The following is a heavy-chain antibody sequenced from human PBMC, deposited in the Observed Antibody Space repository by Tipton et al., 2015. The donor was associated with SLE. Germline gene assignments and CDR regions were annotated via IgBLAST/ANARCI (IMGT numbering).Heavy chain of an antibody. CDR2: IYFSGST. CDR1: GGSISRFY. D-gene: IGHD4-17*01. J-gene: IGHJ4*02. Sequence: TLSLTCTVSGGSISRFYWSWIRQPPGKGLEWIGYIYFSGSTNYNPPLKSRVTLSVDTSKNQFSLKLSSVTAADTAVYYCARDPSYGDYEGPYYFDYWGQGTLVTVSS. CDR3: ARDPSYGDYEGPYYFDY. V-gene: IGHV4-59*12.